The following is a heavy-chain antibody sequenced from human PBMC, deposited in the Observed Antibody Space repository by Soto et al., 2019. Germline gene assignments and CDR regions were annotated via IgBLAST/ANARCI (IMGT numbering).Heavy chain of an antibody. CDR1: GFTLSDNW. CDR2: TNSDGSSV. Sequence: EVQLVESGGGLVQPGGSLRLSCAASGFTLSDNWIHWVRRVPGKGLVWVSRTNSDGSSVTYADSVKGRFTLSRDNAKYTWFLQMDSLRVEDTAMYYCVRAPEQRPFDYWGQGPLVTVSS. V-gene: IGHV3-74*03. D-gene: IGHD6-25*01. CDR3: VRAPEQRPFDY. J-gene: IGHJ4*02.